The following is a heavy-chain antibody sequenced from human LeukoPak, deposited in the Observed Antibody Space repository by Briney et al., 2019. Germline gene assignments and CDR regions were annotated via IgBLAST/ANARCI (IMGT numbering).Heavy chain of an antibody. Sequence: ASVKVSCKASGYTFTSYDFTWVRQAPGQGLEWMGWVSTSNGRTFYAQKFQGRVTITADESTSTAYMELSSLRSEDTAVYYCASFRFFGVALGLDAFDIWGQGTMVTVSS. D-gene: IGHD3-10*01. J-gene: IGHJ3*02. CDR1: GYTFTSYD. CDR2: VSTSNGRT. V-gene: IGHV1-18*01. CDR3: ASFRFFGVALGLDAFDI.